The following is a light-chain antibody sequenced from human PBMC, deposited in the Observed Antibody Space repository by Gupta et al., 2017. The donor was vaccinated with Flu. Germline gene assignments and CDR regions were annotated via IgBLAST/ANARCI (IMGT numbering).Light chain of an antibody. CDR3: QVWHISSDELRV. CDR1: NSGRKS. J-gene: IGLJ2*01. V-gene: IGLV3-21*02. CDR2: DDD. Sequence: YVLTQPPSVSVAPGQTATMTCGGDNSGRKSVHGYQQKPDQAPVPVVYDDDNRPSGIPELFSGTNSGNTATLTSSKDEAWYEDEYYCQVWHISSDELRVFGGGTELTVL.